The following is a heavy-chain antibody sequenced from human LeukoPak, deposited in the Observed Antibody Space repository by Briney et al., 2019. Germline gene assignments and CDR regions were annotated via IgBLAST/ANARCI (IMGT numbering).Heavy chain of an antibody. Sequence: PGGSLRLSCAASGFTFSSYGMHWVRQAPGKGLEWVAFIRYDGSNKYYADSVKGRFTISRDNSKNTLYLQMNSPRAEDTAVYYCAKARTTVTTYDAFDIWGQGTMVTVSS. J-gene: IGHJ3*02. D-gene: IGHD4-17*01. V-gene: IGHV3-30*02. CDR3: AKARTTVTTYDAFDI. CDR2: IRYDGSNK. CDR1: GFTFSSYG.